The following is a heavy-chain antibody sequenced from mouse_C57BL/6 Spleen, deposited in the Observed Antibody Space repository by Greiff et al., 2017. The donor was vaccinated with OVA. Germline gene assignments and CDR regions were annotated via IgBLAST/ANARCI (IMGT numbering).Heavy chain of an antibody. CDR3: ARQNYYGSSFYERYFDV. CDR2: IRGGGGNT. D-gene: IGHD1-1*01. V-gene: IGHV5-9*01. J-gene: IGHJ1*03. CDR1: GFTFSSYT. Sequence: EVQLVESGGGLVKPGGSLKLSCAASGFTFSSYTMSWVRQTPEKRLEWVATIRGGGGNTYYPDSVKGRFTISRDNAKNTLYLQMSSLRSEDTALYYCARQNYYGSSFYERYFDVWGTGTTVTVSS.